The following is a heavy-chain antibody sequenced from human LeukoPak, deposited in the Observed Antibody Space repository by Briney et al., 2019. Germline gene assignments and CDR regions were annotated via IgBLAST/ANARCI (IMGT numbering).Heavy chain of an antibody. Sequence: PETLSLTCAVYGGSFSGYYWSWIRQPPGKGLEWIGEINHSGSTNYNPSLKSRVTISVDTSKNQFSLKLSSVTAADTAVYYCARVGYCSGGSCYRGYYYGMDVWGQGTTVTVSS. V-gene: IGHV4-34*01. CDR2: INHSGST. D-gene: IGHD2-15*01. CDR1: GGSFSGYY. J-gene: IGHJ6*02. CDR3: ARVGYCSGGSCYRGYYYGMDV.